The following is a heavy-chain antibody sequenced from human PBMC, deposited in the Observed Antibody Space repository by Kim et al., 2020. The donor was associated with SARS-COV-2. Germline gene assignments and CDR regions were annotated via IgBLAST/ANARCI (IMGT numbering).Heavy chain of an antibody. CDR3: ARGTFQQGFDP. CDR2: IKGDGSDT. Sequence: GGSLRLSCEASGFTFNNYWMNWDRQGPGKGLVWVSRIKGDGSDTHYADSVKGRFTISRDNAKNTLHLQLNSLGVEDTAIYFCARGTFQQGFDPWGQGTLVTVSS. V-gene: IGHV3-74*01. J-gene: IGHJ5*02. CDR1: GFTFNNYW. D-gene: IGHD6-13*01.